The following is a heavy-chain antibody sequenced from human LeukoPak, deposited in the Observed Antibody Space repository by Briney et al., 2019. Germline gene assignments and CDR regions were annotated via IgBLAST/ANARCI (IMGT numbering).Heavy chain of an antibody. CDR2: IYNGENT. CDR1: RFTVSSNH. D-gene: IGHD6-19*01. V-gene: IGHV3-66*01. Sequence: GGSLRLSCAASRFTVSSNHMSWVRQAPGKGLEWVSVIYNGENTNYADSVKGRFTISRDTSKNTLYLQMSSLRAEDTAVYFCARASRWLAFDNWGQGTLVTVSS. J-gene: IGHJ4*02. CDR3: ARASRWLAFDN.